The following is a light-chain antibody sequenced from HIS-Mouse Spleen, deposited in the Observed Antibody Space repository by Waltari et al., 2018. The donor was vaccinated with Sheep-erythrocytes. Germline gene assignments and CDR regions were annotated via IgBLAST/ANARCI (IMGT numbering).Light chain of an antibody. CDR3: QQSYSTPPLT. CDR2: AAS. Sequence: DIQMTQSPSSLSASVGDRVTITCRASQSISSYLNWYQQKPGKAPKLLTYAASSLQSGVQSRFSGSGSGTDFTLTISSLQPEDFATYYCQQSYSTPPLTFGGGTKVEIK. CDR1: QSISSY. V-gene: IGKV1-39*01. J-gene: IGKJ4*01.